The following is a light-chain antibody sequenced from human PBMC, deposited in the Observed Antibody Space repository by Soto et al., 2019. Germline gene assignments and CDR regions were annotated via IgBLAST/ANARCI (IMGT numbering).Light chain of an antibody. CDR1: HSVSSSY. CDR2: GAS. CDR3: QQYNNWPPIT. V-gene: IGKV3-20*01. J-gene: IGKJ5*01. Sequence: EIVLTQSPGTLSLSPGERATLSCRASHSVSSSYLAWYQQKPGQAPRLLIYGASSRATGIPDRFSGSGSGTIFTLTISSLQSEDFAVYYCQQYNNWPPITFGQGTRLEIK.